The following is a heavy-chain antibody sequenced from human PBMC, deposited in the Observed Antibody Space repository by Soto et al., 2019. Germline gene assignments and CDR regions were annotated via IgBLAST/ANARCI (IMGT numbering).Heavy chain of an antibody. CDR1: GFNFRNYA. Sequence: RGSLRLSCAASGFNFRNYAMHWVRQAPGKGLEWVAVIWRDGSEKYYGASVKGRVTISRDNFKNAVSLQMNRLRVEDTAIYYCVKDPSPTTGPTDDNWFDPWGLGTLVTVSS. CDR2: IWRDGSEK. V-gene: IGHV3-33*06. J-gene: IGHJ5*02. CDR3: VKDPSPTTGPTDDNWFDP. D-gene: IGHD4-4*01.